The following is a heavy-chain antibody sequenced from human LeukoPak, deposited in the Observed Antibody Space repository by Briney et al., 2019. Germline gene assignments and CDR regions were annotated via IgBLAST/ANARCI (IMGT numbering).Heavy chain of an antibody. CDR2: IYTSGST. D-gene: IGHD3-10*01. Sequence: PSETLSLTCTVSGGSISSYYWSWTRQPAGKGLEWIGRIYTSGSTNYNPSLKSRVTMSVDTSKNQFSLKLSSVTAADTAVYYCARDAFTMVPRWFDPWGQGTLVTVSS. V-gene: IGHV4-4*07. CDR3: ARDAFTMVPRWFDP. CDR1: GGSISSYY. J-gene: IGHJ5*02.